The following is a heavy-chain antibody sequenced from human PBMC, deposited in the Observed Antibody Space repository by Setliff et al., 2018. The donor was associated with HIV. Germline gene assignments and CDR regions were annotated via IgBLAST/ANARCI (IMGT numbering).Heavy chain of an antibody. J-gene: IGHJ4*02. D-gene: IGHD3-16*01. CDR1: GFTFSSDG. CDR2: IRNDGSTT. V-gene: IGHV3-30*02. Sequence: GSLRLSCAASGFTFSSDGMHWVRQAPGKGLEWVGFIRNDGSTTDYADSVKGRFTISRDNSRNTLYLQMNNLRTEDTAVYYSVWGSGAWGQGTLVTVSS. CDR3: VWGSGA.